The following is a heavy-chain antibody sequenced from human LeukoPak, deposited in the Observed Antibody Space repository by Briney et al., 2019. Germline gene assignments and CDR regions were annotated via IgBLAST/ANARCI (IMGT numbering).Heavy chain of an antibody. J-gene: IGHJ4*02. Sequence: GRSLTLSCAASGFTFSSYGMHWVRQAPGKGLEWVAVISYDGSNKYYADSVKGRFTISRDNSKNTLYLQMNSLRAEDTAVYYCAKDGGYPYYFDYWGQGTLVTVSS. CDR1: GFTFSSYG. CDR3: AKDGGYPYYFDY. D-gene: IGHD2-15*01. V-gene: IGHV3-30*18. CDR2: ISYDGSNK.